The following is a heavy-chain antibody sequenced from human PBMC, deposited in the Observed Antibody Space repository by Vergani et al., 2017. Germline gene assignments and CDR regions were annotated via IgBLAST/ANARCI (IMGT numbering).Heavy chain of an antibody. CDR3: AKVGMACVNGFCFGH. CDR1: GFNFSSYT. Sequence: EVQLLESGGGLVKPGESLRLSCAASGFNFSSYTINWVRQAPGKGLEWVSSLSSSSRYIFYADSVRGRFTVSRDNAKNSLFLQMNSLRDEDTAMYYCAKVGMACVNGFCFGHWGLGTLVTVSS. CDR2: LSSSSRYI. V-gene: IGHV3-21*01. J-gene: IGHJ4*02. D-gene: IGHD3-3*01.